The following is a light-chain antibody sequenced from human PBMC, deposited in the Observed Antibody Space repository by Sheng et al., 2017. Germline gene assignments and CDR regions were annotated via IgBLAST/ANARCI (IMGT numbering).Light chain of an antibody. CDR2: GNN. CDR1: SSNIGAGFD. Sequence: QSVLTQSPSVSGAPGQRVTISCTGSSSNIGAGFDVHWYQQLPGTAPKLLVYGNNNRPSGVPDRFSGSKSDTSASLAISGLQADDEADYYCQSYDSSLSGYVFGAGTKVTVL. CDR3: QSYDSSLSGYV. V-gene: IGLV1-40*01. J-gene: IGLJ1*01.